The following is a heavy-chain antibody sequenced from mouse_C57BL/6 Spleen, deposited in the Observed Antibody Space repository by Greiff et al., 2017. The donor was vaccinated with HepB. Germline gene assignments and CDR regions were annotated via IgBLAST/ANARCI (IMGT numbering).Heavy chain of an antibody. J-gene: IGHJ1*03. Sequence: EVQLQESGGGLVQPGGSLKLSCAASGFTFSDYGMAWVRQAPRKGPEWVAFISNLAYSIYYADTVTGRFTISRENAKNTLYLEMSSLRSEDTAMYYCARQTTTVVATDWYFDVWGTGTTVTVSS. CDR1: GFTFSDYG. V-gene: IGHV5-15*01. CDR2: ISNLAYSI. D-gene: IGHD1-1*01. CDR3: ARQTTTVVATDWYFDV.